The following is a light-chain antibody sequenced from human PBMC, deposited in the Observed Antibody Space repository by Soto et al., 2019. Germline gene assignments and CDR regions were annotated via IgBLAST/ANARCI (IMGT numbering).Light chain of an antibody. J-gene: IGKJ1*01. Sequence: IQLTQSPSSLSASVGDRVTITCRASQGISNSLAWYQHKSGQVPKLLIYAASTLQSGVPFRFSGTMSGTDFTLTISSLQPEDGGTYYCQKFDSAPTFGPGTKVEI. V-gene: IGKV1-27*01. CDR2: AAS. CDR1: QGISNS. CDR3: QKFDSAPT.